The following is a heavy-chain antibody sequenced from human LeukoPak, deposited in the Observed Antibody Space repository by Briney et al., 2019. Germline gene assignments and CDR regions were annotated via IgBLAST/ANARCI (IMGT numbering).Heavy chain of an antibody. CDR1: GLTISSYS. CDR2: ISSSSSTI. Sequence: GGSLRLSCAASGLTISSYSMNWVRQAPGKGLQWVSYISSSSSTIYYADSVKGRFTISRDNAKNSLYLQMNSLRAEDTAVYYCARDYRRGLYYYDSSDTGYWGQGTLVTVSS. D-gene: IGHD3-22*01. J-gene: IGHJ4*02. V-gene: IGHV3-48*01. CDR3: ARDYRRGLYYYDSSDTGY.